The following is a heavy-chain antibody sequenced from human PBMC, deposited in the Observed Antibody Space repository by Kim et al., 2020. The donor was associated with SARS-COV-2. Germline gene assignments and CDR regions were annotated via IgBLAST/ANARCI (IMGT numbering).Heavy chain of an antibody. V-gene: IGHV3-66*01. Sequence: GGSLRLSCAASGFTVSSNYMSWVRQAPGKGLEWVSVIYSGGSTYYADSVKGRFTISRDNSKNTLYLQMNSLRAEDTAVYYCASSIAAAPDDGMDVWGQGTTVTVSS. J-gene: IGHJ6*02. CDR3: ASSIAAAPDDGMDV. D-gene: IGHD6-13*01. CDR1: GFTVSSNY. CDR2: IYSGGST.